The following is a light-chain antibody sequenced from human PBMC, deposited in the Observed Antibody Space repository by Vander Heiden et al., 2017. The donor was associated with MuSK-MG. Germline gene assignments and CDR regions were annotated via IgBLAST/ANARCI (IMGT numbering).Light chain of an antibody. Sequence: DIVMTQSPDSLAVSLGERATINCKSSQSVLYSSNNKNYVAWYQQKPGQPPKLLIYSTSTRESGVPDRFSGSGSGTDFTLTISSLQAEDVAVYYCQQDDRTPLTFGGGTKVXIK. CDR1: QSVLYSSNNKNY. CDR3: QQDDRTPLT. CDR2: STS. V-gene: IGKV4-1*01. J-gene: IGKJ4*01.